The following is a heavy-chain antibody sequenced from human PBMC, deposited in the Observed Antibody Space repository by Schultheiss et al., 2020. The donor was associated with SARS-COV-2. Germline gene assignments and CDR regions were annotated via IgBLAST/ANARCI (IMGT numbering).Heavy chain of an antibody. J-gene: IGHJ4*02. Sequence: GGSLRLSCAASGFTFSSYAMHWVRQAPGKGLEWVANIKQDGSEKYYVDSVKGRFTISRDNAKNSLYLQMNSLRAEDTAVYYCARRQNRIIAAAGPADYWGQGTLVTVSS. CDR1: GFTFSSYA. CDR2: IKQDGSEK. D-gene: IGHD6-13*01. V-gene: IGHV3-7*01. CDR3: ARRQNRIIAAAGPADY.